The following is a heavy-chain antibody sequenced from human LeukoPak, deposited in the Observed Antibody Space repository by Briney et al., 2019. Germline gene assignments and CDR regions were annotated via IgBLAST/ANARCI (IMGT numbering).Heavy chain of an antibody. D-gene: IGHD3-22*01. V-gene: IGHV3-33*01. CDR3: ARDSLYDDNGYYHYFDY. CDR1: GFSFSTYG. CDR2: IWYDASGQ. Sequence: GGSLRLSCAASGFSFSTYGMRWVRQAPGKGLEWVAMIWYDASGQHYADSVKGRFTISRHTSKNTLYLQMNSLRAEDTAVYFCARDSLYDDNGYYHYFDYWGQGTLVTVSS. J-gene: IGHJ4*02.